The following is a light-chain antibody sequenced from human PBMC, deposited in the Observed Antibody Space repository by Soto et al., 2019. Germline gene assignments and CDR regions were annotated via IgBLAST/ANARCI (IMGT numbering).Light chain of an antibody. V-gene: IGKV3-20*01. CDR1: QSITGNY. CDR2: GAS. J-gene: IGKJ2*01. CDR3: QQRGRSPT. Sequence: EIVLTQSPGTLSLSPGERATLSCRASQSITGNYFAWYQQQYGQPPRLLIYGASDRATGIPDRFSGSGSGTDFTLTISRLEPEDFAVYYCQQRGRSPTFGPGTKLEIK.